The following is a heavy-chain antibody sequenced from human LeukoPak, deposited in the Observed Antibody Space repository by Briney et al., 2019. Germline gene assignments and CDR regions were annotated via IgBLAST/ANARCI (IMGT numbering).Heavy chain of an antibody. CDR3: ARDMCSGGSCKEFDP. D-gene: IGHD2-15*01. J-gene: IGHJ5*02. Sequence: ASVKDSCKASGYTFTSYYMHWVRQAPGQGLEWMGIINPSGGSTSYAQKFQGRVTMTRDTSTSTVYMELSSLRSEDTAVYYCARDMCSGGSCKEFDPWGQGTLVTVSS. V-gene: IGHV1-46*01. CDR1: GYTFTSYY. CDR2: INPSGGST.